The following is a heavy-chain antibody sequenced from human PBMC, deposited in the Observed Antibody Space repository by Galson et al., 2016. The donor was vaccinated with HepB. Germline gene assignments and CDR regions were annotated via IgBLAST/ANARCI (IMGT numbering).Heavy chain of an antibody. CDR3: AKDLYYYDSSGQSFFDY. Sequence: SLRLSCAASGFTFSSYAMSWVRQAPGKGLEWVSVISGSGGSTYYADSVKGRFTISRDNSKNTLYLQMNSLRAEDMAVYYCAKDLYYYDSSGQSFFDYWGQGTQVTVSS. CDR1: GFTFSSYA. CDR2: ISGSGGST. V-gene: IGHV3-23*01. D-gene: IGHD3-22*01. J-gene: IGHJ4*02.